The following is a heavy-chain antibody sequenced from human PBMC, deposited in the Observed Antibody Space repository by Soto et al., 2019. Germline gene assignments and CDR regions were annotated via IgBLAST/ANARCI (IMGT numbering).Heavy chain of an antibody. CDR2: ISSISTYI. V-gene: IGHV3-21*01. CDR1: GFTFSAYT. D-gene: IGHD1-1*01. J-gene: IGHJ4*02. Sequence: EVQLVESGGGLVKPGGSLRLSCAVSGFTFSAYTMSWVRQPPGKGLEWVATISSISTYIKYADSVKGRFTISRDNAKNSLYLQMDSMRVEETAVYYCARVHITTRDHWGQGTLVTVSS. CDR3: ARVHITTRDH.